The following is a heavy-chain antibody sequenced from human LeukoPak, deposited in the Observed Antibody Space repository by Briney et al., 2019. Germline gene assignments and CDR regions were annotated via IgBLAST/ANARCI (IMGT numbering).Heavy chain of an antibody. CDR2: SRNKVMSYTT. J-gene: IGHJ6*02. D-gene: IGHD3-10*01. CDR1: GFTFSDHY. CDR3: ARIRGGAHFGMDA. Sequence: GGSLRLACAASGFTFSDHYMDWVRQAPGKGLEWGGRSRNKVMSYTTQYAASVKDRFTISRDDSKNSLYLDMNSLKIEDTAVYYCARIRGGAHFGMDAWGQGTTVTVSS. V-gene: IGHV3-72*01.